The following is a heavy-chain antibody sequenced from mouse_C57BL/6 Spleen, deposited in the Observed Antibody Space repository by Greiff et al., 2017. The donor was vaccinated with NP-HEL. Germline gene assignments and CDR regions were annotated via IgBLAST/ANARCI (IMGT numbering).Heavy chain of an antibody. Sequence: QVQLKESGAELVRPGSSVKLSCKASGYTFTSYWMHWVKQRPIQGLEWIGNIDPSDSETHYNQKFKDKATLTVDKSSSTAYMQLSSLTSEDSAVYYCARWGGTWVDYWGQGTTLTVSS. V-gene: IGHV1-52*01. CDR2: IDPSDSET. D-gene: IGHD3-3*01. J-gene: IGHJ2*01. CDR1: GYTFTSYW. CDR3: ARWGGTWVDY.